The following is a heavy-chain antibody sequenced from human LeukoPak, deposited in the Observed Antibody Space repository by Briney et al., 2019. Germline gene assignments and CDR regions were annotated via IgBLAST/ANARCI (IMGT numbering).Heavy chain of an antibody. CDR2: INPNSGGT. D-gene: IGHD4-17*01. J-gene: IGHJ6*03. CDR1: GYTFTGYY. CDR3: ARAGYGDYVSYYYYYMDV. V-gene: IGHV1-2*02. Sequence: GASVKVSCKASGYTFTGYYMHWVRQAPGQGLELMGWINPNSGGTNYAQKFQGRVTITRNTSISTAYMELSSLRSEDTAVYYCARAGYGDYVSYYYYYMDVWGKGTTVTVSS.